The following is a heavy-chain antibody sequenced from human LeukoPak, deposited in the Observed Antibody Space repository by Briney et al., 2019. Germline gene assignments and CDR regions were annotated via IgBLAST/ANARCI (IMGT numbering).Heavy chain of an antibody. CDR1: GFTFNNYN. CDR2: ITSSGTYI. D-gene: IGHD3-3*01. J-gene: IGHJ2*01. V-gene: IGHV3-21*01. CDR3: AREAAYYDFWSGYSRPWYFDL. Sequence: GGSLRLSCAASGFTFNNYNMNWVRQAPGKALEWVSSITSSGTYIFYADSVKGRFTISRDNAKNSLYLQMNSLRAEDTAVYYCAREAAYYDFWSGYSRPWYFDLWGRGTLVTVSS.